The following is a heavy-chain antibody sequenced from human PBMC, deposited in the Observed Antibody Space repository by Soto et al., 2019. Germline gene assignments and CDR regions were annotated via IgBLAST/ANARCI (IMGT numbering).Heavy chain of an antibody. CDR3: ARSGYSSGWYIYWYFDL. D-gene: IGHD6-19*01. J-gene: IGHJ2*01. CDR1: GGTFSSYA. Sequence: ASVKVSCTASGGTFSSYAISWVRQAPGQGLEWMGWMNPNFGTTDYAQKFQGRVTMTRNTSISTAYMELSSLRSEDTAVYYCARSGYSSGWYIYWYFDLWGRGTLVTVSS. V-gene: IGHV1-8*02. CDR2: MNPNFGTT.